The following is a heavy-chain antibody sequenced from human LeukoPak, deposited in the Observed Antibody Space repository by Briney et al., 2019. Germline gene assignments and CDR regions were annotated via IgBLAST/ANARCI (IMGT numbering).Heavy chain of an antibody. J-gene: IGHJ4*02. D-gene: IGHD3-10*01. V-gene: IGHV3-30*02. CDR2: IRYDGSNE. Sequence: GGSLRLSCAASGFTFSSYGMHWVRQAPGKGLEWVSFIRYDGSNEYYADSVRGRFTISRDNSKNTLYLQMNSLRAEDTALYYCARGPQYGSGSLGEDYWGQGTLVTVSS. CDR3: ARGPQYGSGSLGEDY. CDR1: GFTFSSYG.